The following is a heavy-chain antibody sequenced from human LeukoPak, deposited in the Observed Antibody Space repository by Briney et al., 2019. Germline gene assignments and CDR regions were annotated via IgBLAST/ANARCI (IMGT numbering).Heavy chain of an antibody. V-gene: IGHV4-59*01. CDR3: ARGDYGGNGHDAFDI. Sequence: SETLSLTCTVSGGSISSYYWSWIRQPPGKGLEWIGYIYYSGSTNYNPSLKSRVTISVDTSKNQFSLKLSSVTAADTAVYYCARGDYGGNGHDAFDIWGQGTMVTVSS. J-gene: IGHJ3*02. CDR2: IYYSGST. CDR1: GGSISSYY. D-gene: IGHD4-23*01.